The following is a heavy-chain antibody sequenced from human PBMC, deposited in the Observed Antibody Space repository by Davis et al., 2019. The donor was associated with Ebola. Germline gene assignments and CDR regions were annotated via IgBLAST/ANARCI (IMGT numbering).Heavy chain of an antibody. J-gene: IGHJ6*02. CDR2: ISWNSGSI. CDR1: GFTFDDYA. V-gene: IGHV3-9*03. Sequence: SLKLSCAASGFTFDDYAMPWVRQAPGKGLEWVSGISWNSGSIGYADSVKGRFTISRDNAKNSLYLQMNSLRAEDMALYYCARDRSYSMDVWGQGTTVTVSS. CDR3: ARDRSYSMDV.